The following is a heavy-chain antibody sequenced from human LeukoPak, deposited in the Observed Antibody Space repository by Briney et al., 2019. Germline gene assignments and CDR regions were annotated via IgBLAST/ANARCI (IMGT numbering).Heavy chain of an antibody. D-gene: IGHD1-1*01. V-gene: IGHV1-2*02. CDR1: GYTFTDYY. CDR2: INPNRGT. J-gene: IGHJ4*02. CDR3: ARNRWMDY. Sequence: GASVKVSRKASGYTFTDYYMHWVRQAPGQGLEWMGWINPNRGTNYAQKFQGRVTMTRDTSISTAYMELTRLTSDDTAVYYCARNRWMDYWGQGTLVTVSS.